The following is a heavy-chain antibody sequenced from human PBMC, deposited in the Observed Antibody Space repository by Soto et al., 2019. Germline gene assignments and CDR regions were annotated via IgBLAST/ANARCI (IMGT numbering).Heavy chain of an antibody. CDR1: GYTFTSYG. Sequence: QVQLVQSGAEVKKPGASVKVSCKASGYTFTSYGISWVRQAPGQGLEWMGWISAYNGNTNYAQKLQGRVTMTTDTPTSTAYMELRSLRSDDTAVYYCARRGYSGLNYYYGMDVWGQGTTVTVSS. V-gene: IGHV1-18*01. CDR2: ISAYNGNT. D-gene: IGHD5-12*01. CDR3: ARRGYSGLNYYYGMDV. J-gene: IGHJ6*02.